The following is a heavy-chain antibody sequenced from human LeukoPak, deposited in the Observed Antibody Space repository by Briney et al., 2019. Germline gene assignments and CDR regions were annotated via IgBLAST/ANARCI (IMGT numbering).Heavy chain of an antibody. J-gene: IGHJ4*02. CDR3: AKDTVVVITTSFDY. Sequence: ASVKVSCKASGYTFTGYYMHWVRQAPGQGLEWMGWINPNSGGTNYAQKFQGRVTMTRDTSISTAYMELNSLRAEDTAVYYCAKDTVVVITTSFDYWGQGTLVTVSS. V-gene: IGHV1-2*02. D-gene: IGHD3-22*01. CDR1: GYTFTGYY. CDR2: INPNSGGT.